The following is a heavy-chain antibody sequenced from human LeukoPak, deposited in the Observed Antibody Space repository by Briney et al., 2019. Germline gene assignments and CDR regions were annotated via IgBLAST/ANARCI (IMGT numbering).Heavy chain of an antibody. V-gene: IGHV1-18*01. Sequence: ASVKVSCKASGYTFTSYGISWVRQAPGQGLEWMGWISAYNGNTNYAQKLQGRVTMTTDTSTSTAYMELRSLRSDDTAVYYCARDPIAVAGADPYYYYGTDVWGQGTTVTVSS. CDR3: ARDPIAVAGADPYYYYGTDV. CDR2: ISAYNGNT. CDR1: GYTFTSYG. D-gene: IGHD6-19*01. J-gene: IGHJ6*02.